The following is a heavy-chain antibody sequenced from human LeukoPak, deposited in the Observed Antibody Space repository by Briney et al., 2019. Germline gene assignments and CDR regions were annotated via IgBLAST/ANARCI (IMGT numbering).Heavy chain of an antibody. V-gene: IGHV3-11*05. CDR2: ISSSSSYT. Sequence: GGSLRLSCAASGFIFSSYSMSWIRQAPGKGLEWVSYISSSSSYTNYADSVKGRFTISRDNAKNSLYLQMNSLRAEDTAVYYCARDSGYCSSTSCYSPHYYGMDVWGQGTTVTVSS. CDR3: ARDSGYCSSTSCYSPHYYGMDV. D-gene: IGHD2-2*01. J-gene: IGHJ6*02. CDR1: GFIFSSYS.